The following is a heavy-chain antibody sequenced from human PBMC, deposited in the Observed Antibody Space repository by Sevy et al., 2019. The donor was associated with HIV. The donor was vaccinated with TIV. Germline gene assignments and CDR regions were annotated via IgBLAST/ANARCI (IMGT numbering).Heavy chain of an antibody. V-gene: IGHV3-74*01. CDR2: INSDGSST. D-gene: IGHD6-19*01. CDR1: GFTFSSYW. CDR3: ARETSAGTTDY. Sequence: GGSLRLSCAASGFTFSSYWMHWVRQAPGKGLGWVSRINSDGSSTSYADSVKGRFTISRDNAKNTLYLQMNSLRAEDTAVYYCARETSAGTTDYWGQGTLVTVSS. J-gene: IGHJ4*02.